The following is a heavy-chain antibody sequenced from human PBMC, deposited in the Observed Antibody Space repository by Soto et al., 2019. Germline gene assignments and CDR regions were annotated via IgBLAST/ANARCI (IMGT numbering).Heavy chain of an antibody. CDR3: ARGGGLYSSGWYWFDP. V-gene: IGHV1-2*04. CDR1: GYTFTGYD. Sequence: ASVKVSCKASGYTFTGYDMHWVRQAPGQGLEWMGWINPNSGGTNYAQKFQGWVTMTRDTSISTAYMELSRLRSDDTAVYYCARGGGLYSSGWYWFDPWGQGTLVTVSS. CDR2: INPNSGGT. D-gene: IGHD6-19*01. J-gene: IGHJ5*02.